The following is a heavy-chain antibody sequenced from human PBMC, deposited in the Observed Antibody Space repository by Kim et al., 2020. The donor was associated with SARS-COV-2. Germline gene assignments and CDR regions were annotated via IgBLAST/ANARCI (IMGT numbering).Heavy chain of an antibody. CDR3: ARDRGSGGYGYCDY. Sequence: GGSLRLSCAASGFTFSSYGMHWVRQAPGKGLEWVAVIWYDGSNKYYADSVKGRFTISRDNSKNTLYLQMNSLRAEDTAVYYCARDRGSGGYGYCDYWGQGTLVTVSS. CDR2: IWYDGSNK. V-gene: IGHV3-33*01. J-gene: IGHJ4*02. CDR1: GFTFSSYG. D-gene: IGHD6-19*01.